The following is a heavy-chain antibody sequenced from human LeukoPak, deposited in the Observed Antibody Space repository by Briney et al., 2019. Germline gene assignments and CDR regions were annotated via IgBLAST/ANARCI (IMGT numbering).Heavy chain of an antibody. CDR1: GSTLSNYW. CDR2: IFGDGSRT. Sequence: GGSLRLSCAASGSTLSNYWMHWVRQAPGQGLVWVSLIFGDGSRTNYADSVKGRFTISRDNAKNTLYLQMNSLRAEDTAVYYCARDFGRPGATNAFDIWGQGAVVTVSS. D-gene: IGHD1-26*01. CDR3: ARDFGRPGATNAFDI. V-gene: IGHV3-74*01. J-gene: IGHJ3*02.